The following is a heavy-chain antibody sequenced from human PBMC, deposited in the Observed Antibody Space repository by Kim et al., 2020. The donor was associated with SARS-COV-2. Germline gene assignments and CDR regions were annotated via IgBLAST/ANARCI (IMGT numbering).Heavy chain of an antibody. J-gene: IGHJ4*02. CDR1: GYTFTSYY. D-gene: IGHD2-2*01. V-gene: IGHV1-46*01. CDR3: ASLRSTANFDY. CDR2: INPSGGIT. Sequence: ASVKVSCKASGYTFTSYYMHWVRQAPGQGLEWMGIINPSGGITSYAQKFQGRVTMTRDTSTSTVYMELSSLRSEDTAVYYCASLRSTANFDYWGQGTLVTVSS.